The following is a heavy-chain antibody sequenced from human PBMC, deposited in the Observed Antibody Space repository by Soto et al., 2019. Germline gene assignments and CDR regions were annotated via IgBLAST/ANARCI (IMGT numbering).Heavy chain of an antibody. CDR2: IYPGDSDT. V-gene: IGHV5-51*01. D-gene: IGHD6-13*01. J-gene: IGHJ6*02. CDR1: GYSFTSYW. Sequence: RGESLKISCKGSGYSFTSYWIGWVRQMPGKGLEWMGIIYPGDSDTRYSPSFQGQVTISADKSISTAYLQWSSLKASDTAMYYCARSSSPPSYYYYGMDVWGQGTTVTVSS. CDR3: ARSSSPPSYYYYGMDV.